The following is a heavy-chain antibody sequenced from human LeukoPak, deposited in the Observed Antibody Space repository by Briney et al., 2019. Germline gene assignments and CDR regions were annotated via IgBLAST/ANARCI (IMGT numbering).Heavy chain of an antibody. CDR3: ARDPGYGSGSYYKDY. CDR2: INPNSGGT. J-gene: IGHJ4*02. D-gene: IGHD3-10*01. Sequence: ASVKVSCKASGHTFTGYYMHWVRQAPGQGLEWMGWINPNSGGTNYAQKFQGRVTMTRDTSISTAYMELSRLRSDDTAVYYCARDPGYGSGSYYKDYWGQGTLVTVSS. V-gene: IGHV1-2*02. CDR1: GHTFTGYY.